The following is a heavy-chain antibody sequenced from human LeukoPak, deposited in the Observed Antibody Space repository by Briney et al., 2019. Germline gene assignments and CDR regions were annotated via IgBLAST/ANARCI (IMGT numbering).Heavy chain of an antibody. Sequence: PGGSLRLSCAASGFTFSSYSMNWVRQAPGKGLEWVSSISSSSSYIYYADSVKGRFTISRDNAKNSLYLQMNSLRAEDTAVYYCARDLGSSWERGQGDYWGQGTLVTVSS. D-gene: IGHD6-13*01. CDR1: GFTFSSYS. CDR2: ISSSSSYI. V-gene: IGHV3-21*01. CDR3: ARDLGSSWERGQGDY. J-gene: IGHJ4*02.